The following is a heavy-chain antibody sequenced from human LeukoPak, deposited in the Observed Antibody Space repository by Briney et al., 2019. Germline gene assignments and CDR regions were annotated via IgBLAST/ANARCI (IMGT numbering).Heavy chain of an antibody. CDR1: GGSISSGGYY. CDR3: AGGSGSYSDY. CDR2: IYYSGST. D-gene: IGHD3-10*01. V-gene: IGHV4-31*03. J-gene: IGHJ4*02. Sequence: PSETLSLTRTVSGGSISSGGYYWSWIRQHPGKGLEWIGYIYYSGSTYYNPSLKSRVTISVDTSKNQFSLKLSSVTAADTAVYYCAGGSGSYSDYWGQGTLVTVSS.